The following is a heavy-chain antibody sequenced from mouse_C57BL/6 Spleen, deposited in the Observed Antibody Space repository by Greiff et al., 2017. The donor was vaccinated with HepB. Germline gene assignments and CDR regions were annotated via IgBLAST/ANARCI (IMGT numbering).Heavy chain of an antibody. CDR2: IHPNSGST. CDR3: ARRTGPYWYFDV. V-gene: IGHV1-64*01. D-gene: IGHD4-1*01. CDR1: GYTFTSYW. Sequence: QVQLQQPGAELVKPGASVKLSCKASGYTFTSYWMHWVKQRPGQGLEWIGMIHPNSGSTNYNEKFKSKATLTVDKSSSTAYMQLSSLTSEDSAVYYCARRTGPYWYFDVWGTGTTVTVSS. J-gene: IGHJ1*03.